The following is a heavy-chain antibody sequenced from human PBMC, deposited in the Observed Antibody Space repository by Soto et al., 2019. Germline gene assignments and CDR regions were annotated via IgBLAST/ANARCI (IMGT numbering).Heavy chain of an antibody. CDR1: GYTFTSYA. J-gene: IGHJ4*02. Sequence: QVQLVQSGAEVKKPGASVKVSCKASGYTFTSYAIHWVRQAPGQSLEWMGWINTGSGNTKYSQKLQGRVTITGDTSASTAYMEVSSLRSGDTAVYYCARGGYSGYQWDYWGQGTLVTVSS. D-gene: IGHD5-12*01. V-gene: IGHV1-3*04. CDR2: INTGSGNT. CDR3: ARGGYSGYQWDY.